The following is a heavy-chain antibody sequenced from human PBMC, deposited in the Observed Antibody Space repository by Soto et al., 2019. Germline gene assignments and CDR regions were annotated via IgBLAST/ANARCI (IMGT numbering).Heavy chain of an antibody. CDR1: GGSISSGGYY. D-gene: IGHD1-1*01. J-gene: IGHJ4*02. V-gene: IGHV4-31*03. CDR3: ARGPLNWNYVVY. Sequence: SETRSLTCTVSGGSISSGGYYWSWIRQHPGKGLEWIGYIYYSGSTYYNPSLKSRVTISVDTSKNQFSLKLSSVTAADTAVYYCARGPLNWNYVVYWGQGTQVT. CDR2: IYYSGST.